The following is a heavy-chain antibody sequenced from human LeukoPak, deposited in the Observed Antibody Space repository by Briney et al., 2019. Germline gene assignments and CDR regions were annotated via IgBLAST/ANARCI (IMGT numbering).Heavy chain of an antibody. J-gene: IGHJ4*02. D-gene: IGHD1-26*01. Sequence: PGGSLRLSCSASGFTFSSYAMHWVRQAPGKGLEYVSGINDNGGRTHYGDSLKGRFTISRDNSKNTLYLQMSTLRAEDTAVYYCVKDLSGRYMFDYWGQGTLVTVSS. CDR3: VKDLSGRYMFDY. V-gene: IGHV3-64D*09. CDR2: INDNGGRT. CDR1: GFTFSSYA.